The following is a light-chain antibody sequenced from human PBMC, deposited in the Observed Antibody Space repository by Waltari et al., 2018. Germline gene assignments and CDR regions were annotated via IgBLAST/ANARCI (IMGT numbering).Light chain of an antibody. J-gene: IGLJ3*02. CDR1: SHDLGDCNS. V-gene: IGLV2-14*01. CDR2: DVT. CDR3: SSYTASSTWV. Sequence: QSALTQPASVSGSPGQSIHLSCFGTSHDLGDCNSVPWYQQHVGKAPKLLIYDVTKRPSGVSYRFSGSKSGNTASLTISGLQAEDEADYYCSSYTASSTWVFGGGTKLTVL.